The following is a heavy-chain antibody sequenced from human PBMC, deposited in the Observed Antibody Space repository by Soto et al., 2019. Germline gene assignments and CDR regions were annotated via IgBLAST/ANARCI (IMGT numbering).Heavy chain of an antibody. CDR2: ISYDGSNK. Sequence: PGGSLRLSCAASGFTFSSYAMHWVRQAPGKGLEWVAVISYDGSNKYYADSVKGRFTISRDNSKNTLYLQMNSLRAEDTAVYYCANSGSSGYYDLLDYWGQGTLVTVSS. D-gene: IGHD3-22*01. CDR3: ANSGSSGYYDLLDY. CDR1: GFTFSSYA. V-gene: IGHV3-30-3*01. J-gene: IGHJ4*02.